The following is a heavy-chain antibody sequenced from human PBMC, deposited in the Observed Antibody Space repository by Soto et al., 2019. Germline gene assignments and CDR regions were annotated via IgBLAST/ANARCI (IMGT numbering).Heavy chain of an antibody. J-gene: IGHJ4*02. Sequence: GGSLRLSCAASGFTFNNYRMNWVRQAPGKGLEWVSNINGGGIITYYADSVKGRFTISRDNSKNTLFLQMNSLRADDTAIYYCTVDTSGTRSDYWGQGTPVTVSS. V-gene: IGHV3-23*01. CDR3: TVDTSGTRSDY. D-gene: IGHD1-26*01. CDR2: INGGGIIT. CDR1: GFTFNNYR.